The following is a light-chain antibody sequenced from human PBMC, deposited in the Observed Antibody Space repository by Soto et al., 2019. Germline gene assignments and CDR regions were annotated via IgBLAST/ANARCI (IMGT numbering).Light chain of an antibody. CDR2: WNN. CDR1: SSNIGTNY. CDR3: AAWDDSLGGL. J-gene: IGLJ3*02. Sequence: QLVLTQPPSASGTPGQRVTISCSGSSSNIGTNYVYWFQHLPGTAPKLLIYWNNRRPSGVPDRFSGSKSGTSASLAISGLRSEDEADYYCAAWDDSLGGLFGGGTKLTVL. V-gene: IGLV1-47*01.